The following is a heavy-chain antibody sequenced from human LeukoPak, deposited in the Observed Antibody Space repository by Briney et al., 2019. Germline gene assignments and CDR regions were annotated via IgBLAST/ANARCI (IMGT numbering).Heavy chain of an antibody. CDR1: GGTXSSYA. V-gene: IGHV1-69*13. J-gene: IGHJ5*02. Sequence: GASVKVSCKASGGTXSSYAISWVLQAPGQGLEWMGGIIPIFGTANYAQKLQCRVTITADESTSTAYMELRSLRSEDTAVYYCARRNEHDSSLAFAPWGQGTLVTVSS. CDR2: IIPIFGTA. CDR3: ARRNEHDSSLAFAP. D-gene: IGHD3-22*01.